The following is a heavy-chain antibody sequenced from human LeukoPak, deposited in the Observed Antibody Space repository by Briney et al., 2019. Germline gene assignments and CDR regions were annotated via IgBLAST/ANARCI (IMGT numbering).Heavy chain of an antibody. D-gene: IGHD2-15*01. Sequence: PSETLSLTCTVSGGSISSSSYYWGWIRQPPGKGLEWIGSIYYSGSTYYNPSLKSRVTISVDTSKNQFSLKLSSATAADTAVYYCARYEVSGRWFDPWGQGTLVTVSS. CDR2: IYYSGST. CDR1: GGSISSSSYY. CDR3: ARYEVSGRWFDP. J-gene: IGHJ5*02. V-gene: IGHV4-39*07.